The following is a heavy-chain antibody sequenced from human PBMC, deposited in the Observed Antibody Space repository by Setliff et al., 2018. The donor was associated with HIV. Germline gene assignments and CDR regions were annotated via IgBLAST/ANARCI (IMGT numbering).Heavy chain of an antibody. CDR1: GFTFSSFA. CDR2: IKNKAAGETT. Sequence: LRLSCAASGFTFSSFAMTWVRQAPGKGLEWVGRIKNKAAGETTEYAAPVKDRFIISRDDSKNMLYLQMNSLKTEDTALYYCATDNCGGDCYLNYWGLGTLVTVSS. D-gene: IGHD2-21*02. J-gene: IGHJ4*02. V-gene: IGHV3-15*01. CDR3: ATDNCGGDCYLNY.